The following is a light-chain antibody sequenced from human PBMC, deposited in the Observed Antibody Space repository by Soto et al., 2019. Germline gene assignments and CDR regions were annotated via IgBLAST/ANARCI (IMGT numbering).Light chain of an antibody. J-gene: IGKJ3*01. Sequence: EIVLTQSPATLSVSPGERATLSCRASRSVSNYLAWFQQKPGQAPRLLIYDASNRATGIPARFSGSGSGTDFTLTINSLEPEDFAVYYCQLRGNWPPFTFGPGTRVDIK. CDR3: QLRGNWPPFT. V-gene: IGKV3-11*01. CDR1: RSVSNY. CDR2: DAS.